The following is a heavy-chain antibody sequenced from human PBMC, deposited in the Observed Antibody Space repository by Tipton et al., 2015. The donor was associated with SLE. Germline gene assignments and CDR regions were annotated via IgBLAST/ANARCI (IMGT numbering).Heavy chain of an antibody. J-gene: IGHJ3*02. CDR3: ARDRSTWDDAFDI. D-gene: IGHD1-26*01. V-gene: IGHV4-34*01. CDR2: INHSGST. Sequence: TLFLTCAVYGGSFSGYYWSWIRQPPGKGLEWIGEINHSGSTNYNPSLKSRVTISVDTSKNQFSLKLSSVTPEDTAVYYCARDRSTWDDAFDIWGQGTMVTVSS. CDR1: GGSFSGYY.